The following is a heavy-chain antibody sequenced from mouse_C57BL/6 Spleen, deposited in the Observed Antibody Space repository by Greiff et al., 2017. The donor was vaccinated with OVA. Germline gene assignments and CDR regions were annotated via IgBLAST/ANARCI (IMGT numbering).Heavy chain of an antibody. D-gene: IGHD2-3*01. CDR2: IDPEDGET. J-gene: IGHJ1*03. Sequence: VQLKESGAELVKPGASVKLSCTASGFNIKDYYMHWVKQRTEQGLEWIGRIDPEDGETKYAPKFQGKATITADTSSNTAYLQLSSLTSEDTAVYYCAVMEAYDRGYFDVWGTGTTVTVSS. V-gene: IGHV14-2*01. CDR3: AVMEAYDRGYFDV. CDR1: GFNIKDYY.